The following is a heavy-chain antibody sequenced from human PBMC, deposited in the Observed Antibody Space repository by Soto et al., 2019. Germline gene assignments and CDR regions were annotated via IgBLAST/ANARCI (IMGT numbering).Heavy chain of an antibody. CDR3: ARGVGYYGSGSRLMAFDI. CDR2: IGTAGDT. D-gene: IGHD3-10*01. Sequence: EVQLVESGGGLVQPGGSLRLSCAASGFTFSSYDMHWVRQATGKGLEWVSAIGTAGDTDYPGSVKGRFTISRENAKNSLYLQMNSLRAGDTAVYYCARGVGYYGSGSRLMAFDIWGQGTMVTVSS. V-gene: IGHV3-13*01. CDR1: GFTFSSYD. J-gene: IGHJ3*02.